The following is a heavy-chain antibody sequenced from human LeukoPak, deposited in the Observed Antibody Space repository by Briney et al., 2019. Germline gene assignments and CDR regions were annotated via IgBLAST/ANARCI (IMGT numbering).Heavy chain of an antibody. CDR3: ARALWFGETFPAY. CDR2: ISVSGNT. CDR1: GFTLSSYA. V-gene: IGHV3-23*01. D-gene: IGHD3-10*01. Sequence: GGSLRLSCAASGFTLSSYAMSWVRQAPGKGLEWVSAISVSGNTYHADSVKGRFTISRDNAKNSLYLQMNSLRAEDTAVYYCARALWFGETFPAYWGQGTLVTVSS. J-gene: IGHJ4*02.